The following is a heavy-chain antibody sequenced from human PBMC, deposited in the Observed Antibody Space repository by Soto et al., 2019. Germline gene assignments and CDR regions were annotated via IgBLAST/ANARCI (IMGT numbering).Heavy chain of an antibody. V-gene: IGHV3-11*01. Sequence: QVQLVESGGGLVRPGESLRLSCAASEFTFSDYYMSWIRQAPGKGLEWVSYISSSGNTIYYADSVKGRFTISRDNAKNSLYLQMNSLRAEDTAVYYCARRYSGGRAFEICGQGTMVTVSS. J-gene: IGHJ3*02. CDR3: ARRYSGGRAFEI. CDR1: EFTFSDYY. CDR2: ISSSGNTI. D-gene: IGHD5-12*01.